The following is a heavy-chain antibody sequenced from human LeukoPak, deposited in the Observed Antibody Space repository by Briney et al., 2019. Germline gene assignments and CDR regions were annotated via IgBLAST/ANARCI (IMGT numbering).Heavy chain of an antibody. J-gene: IGHJ4*02. D-gene: IGHD6-13*01. CDR2: IWYDGSNK. Sequence: GGSLRLSCAASGFTFSIYAMHWVRQAPGKGLEWVAVIWYDGSNKYYADSVKGRFTISRDNSKNTLYLQMNSLRAEDTAVYYCARDAVYSSSWQYYWGQGTLVTVSS. CDR1: GFTFSIYA. CDR3: ARDAVYSSSWQYY. V-gene: IGHV3-33*08.